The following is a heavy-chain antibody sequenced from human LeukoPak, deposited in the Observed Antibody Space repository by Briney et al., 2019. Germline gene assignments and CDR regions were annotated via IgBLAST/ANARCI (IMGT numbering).Heavy chain of an antibody. Sequence: SGTPSLTCAVSGGSISSSNWWSWVRPPPGKGLEWVGEIYHSGSTNYNPSLKSRVTISVDKSKNQFSLKLSSVTAADTAVYYCARDRYSSGWYGSGAFDIWGQGTMVTVSS. D-gene: IGHD6-19*01. V-gene: IGHV4-4*02. J-gene: IGHJ3*02. CDR2: IYHSGST. CDR3: ARDRYSSGWYGSGAFDI. CDR1: GGSISSSNW.